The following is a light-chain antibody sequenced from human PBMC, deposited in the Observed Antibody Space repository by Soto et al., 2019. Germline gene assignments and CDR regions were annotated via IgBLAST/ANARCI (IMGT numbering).Light chain of an antibody. J-gene: IGKJ3*01. Sequence: DIQMTQSPSTLSASVGDRVTITCRASQSISSWLAWYQQKPGKAPKLLIYDASSLESGVPSRFSGSGSGTEFTLTISSLQPDDFATYYCQQANSFPPTFGPGTKVDIK. V-gene: IGKV1-5*01. CDR3: QQANSFPPT. CDR2: DAS. CDR1: QSISSW.